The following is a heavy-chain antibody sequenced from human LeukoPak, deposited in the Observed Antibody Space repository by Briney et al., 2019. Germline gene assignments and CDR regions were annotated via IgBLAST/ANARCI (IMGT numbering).Heavy chain of an antibody. V-gene: IGHV1-8*03. CDR1: GYTFTSYD. J-gene: IGHJ5*02. CDR3: ARGPFNIVVVPAAIPGYNWFDP. CDR2: MNPNSGNT. D-gene: IGHD2-2*02. Sequence: AASVKVSCKASGYTFTSYDINRVRQATGQGLEWMGWMNPNSGNTGYAQKFQGRVTITRNTSISTAYMELSSLRSEDTAVYYCARGPFNIVVVPAAIPGYNWFDPWGQGTLVTVSS.